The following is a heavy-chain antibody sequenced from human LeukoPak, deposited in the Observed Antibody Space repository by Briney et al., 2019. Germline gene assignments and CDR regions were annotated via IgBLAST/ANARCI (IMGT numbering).Heavy chain of an antibody. Sequence: ASVKVSCKASGYTFTSYDINWVRQATGKGREWMGWMNPNSGNTGYAQKFQGRVTMTRNTSISTAYLELSSLRSEDTAVYYCARRHYDYVWGSYRLSDWGQGTLVTVSS. J-gene: IGHJ4*02. CDR1: GYTFTSYD. V-gene: IGHV1-8*01. CDR2: MNPNSGNT. D-gene: IGHD3-16*02. CDR3: ARRHYDYVWGSYRLSD.